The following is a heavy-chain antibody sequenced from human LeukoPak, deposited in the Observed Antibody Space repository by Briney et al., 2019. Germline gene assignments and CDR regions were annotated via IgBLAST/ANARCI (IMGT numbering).Heavy chain of an antibody. V-gene: IGHV3-48*04. CDR1: GFTFSSYS. J-gene: IGHJ4*02. D-gene: IGHD3-16*01. Sequence: GGSLRLSCAASGFTFSSYSMNWVRQAPGKGLEWVSCISSSSSTIYYADSVKGRFTISRDNAKNSLYLQMNSLRAEDTAVYYCARDQSATGGFDYWGQGTLVTVSS. CDR2: ISSSSSTI. CDR3: ARDQSATGGFDY.